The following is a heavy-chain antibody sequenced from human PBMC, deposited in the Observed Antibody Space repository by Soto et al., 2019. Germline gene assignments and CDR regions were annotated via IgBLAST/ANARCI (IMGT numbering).Heavy chain of an antibody. CDR2: IYHSGST. CDR3: ASYGDSSGYYGAVRAFDI. J-gene: IGHJ3*02. D-gene: IGHD3-22*01. CDR1: VGSISSGGYS. V-gene: IGHV4-30-2*01. Sequence: PSETLSLTCAFYVGSISSGGYSWSWIRQPPGKGLEWIGYIYHSGSTYCNPSLKSRVTISVDRSKNQFSLKLSSVTAADTAVYYCASYGDSSGYYGAVRAFDIWGQGTMVTVSS.